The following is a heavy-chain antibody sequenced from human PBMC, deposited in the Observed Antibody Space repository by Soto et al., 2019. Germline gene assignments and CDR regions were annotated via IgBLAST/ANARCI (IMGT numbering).Heavy chain of an antibody. D-gene: IGHD5-18*01. CDR3: ARDGGTAMSHGFLGDYYGMDV. CDR1: GYTFASCD. Sequence: ASVEVSCKASGYTFASCDSWWVRQATGQGPEWMGWMHPNSGNTGYAQKFQGRVTMTRNTSISTAYMELSSLRSEDTAVYYCARDGGTAMSHGFLGDYYGMDVWGQGTTVTVSS. J-gene: IGHJ6*02. V-gene: IGHV1-8*01. CDR2: MHPNSGNT.